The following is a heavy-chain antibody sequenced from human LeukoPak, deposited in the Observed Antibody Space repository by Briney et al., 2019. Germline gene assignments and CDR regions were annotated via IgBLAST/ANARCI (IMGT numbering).Heavy chain of an antibody. D-gene: IGHD3-10*01. V-gene: IGHV3-21*01. CDR1: GFTFSSYS. CDR3: VRDGIRDIPGIITIRYDY. J-gene: IGHJ4*02. CDR2: ISSSSAYI. Sequence: GGSLRLSCAASGFTFSSYSMIWVRQAPGKGLEWVSSISSSSAYIYYADSVRGRFTISRDNAENSLYLQMNSLRAEDTAVYYCVRDGIRDIPGIITIRYDYWGQGTLVTVSS.